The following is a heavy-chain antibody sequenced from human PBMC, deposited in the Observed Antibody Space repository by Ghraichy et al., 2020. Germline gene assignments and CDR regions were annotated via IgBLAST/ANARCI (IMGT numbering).Heavy chain of an antibody. J-gene: IGHJ2*01. CDR3: ARREDSTGYFDL. CDR1: GFNFDDYT. CDR2: ISWDGGRT. V-gene: IGHV3-43*01. D-gene: IGHD2-8*02. Sequence: GGSPRLSCGASGFNFDDYTMSWVRQGPGRGLERVSLISWDGGRTYYADSVKGRFTISRDNSKNSLYLQMNSLRTEDTAFYYCARREDSTGYFDLWGRGTLVTVSS.